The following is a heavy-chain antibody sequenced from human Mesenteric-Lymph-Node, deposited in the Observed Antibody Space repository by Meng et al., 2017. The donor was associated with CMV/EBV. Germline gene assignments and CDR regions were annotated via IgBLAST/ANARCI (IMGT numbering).Heavy chain of an antibody. D-gene: IGHD2-2*01. Sequence: GESLKISCAASGFTFSSYWMSWVRQAPGKGLEWVANIKQDGSEKYYVDSVKGRVTISRDNAKNSLYLQMNSLRAEDTAVYYCAIEGRGQLPNHFDSWGQGTLVTVSS. V-gene: IGHV3-7*03. CDR3: AIEGRGQLPNHFDS. J-gene: IGHJ4*02. CDR1: GFTFSSYW. CDR2: IKQDGSEK.